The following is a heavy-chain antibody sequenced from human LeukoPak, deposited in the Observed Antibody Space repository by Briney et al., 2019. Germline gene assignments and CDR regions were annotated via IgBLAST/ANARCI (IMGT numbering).Heavy chain of an antibody. CDR3: AKEVGQRLQQLVLLN. CDR2: IYSGSSA. Sequence: GGSLRLSCAASGFTASSNYMSWVRQAPGKGLEWVSVIYSGSSADYADSVKGRFTISRDNSKNTLYLQMNSLRAEDTAVYYCAKEVGQRLQQLVLLNWGQGTLVTVSS. CDR1: GFTASSNY. D-gene: IGHD6-13*01. V-gene: IGHV3-53*01. J-gene: IGHJ4*02.